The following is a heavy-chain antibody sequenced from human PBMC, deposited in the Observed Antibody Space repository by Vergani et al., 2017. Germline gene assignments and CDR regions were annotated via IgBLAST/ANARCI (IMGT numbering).Heavy chain of an antibody. CDR1: GFTFSSHA. V-gene: IGHV3-23*04. Sequence: VQLVESGGAVVQPGGSLRLSCVASGFTFSSHAMRWVRQGPGQGLEWVSSIKNTGDSTHYADSVKGRFTISRDNSKNTLYLQMNSLRVEDTAVYYCGRGSDNYNWGQGTLVTVSS. J-gene: IGHJ4*02. CDR2: IKNTGDST. CDR3: GRGSDNYN. D-gene: IGHD5-24*01.